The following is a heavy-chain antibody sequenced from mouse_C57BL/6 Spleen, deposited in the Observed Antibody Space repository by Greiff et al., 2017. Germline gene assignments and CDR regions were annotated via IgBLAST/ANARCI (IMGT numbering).Heavy chain of an antibody. CDR2: ISSGGSYT. V-gene: IGHV5-6*01. J-gene: IGHJ4*01. D-gene: IGHD3-2*02. CDR3: ARHEGSGSCYAMDY. Sequence: EVQVVESGGDLVKPGGSLKLSCAASGFTFSSYGMSWVRQTPDKRLEWVATISSGGSYTYYPDSVKGRFTISRDNAKNTLYLQMSSLKSEDTAMYYCARHEGSGSCYAMDYWGQGTSVTVSS. CDR1: GFTFSSYG.